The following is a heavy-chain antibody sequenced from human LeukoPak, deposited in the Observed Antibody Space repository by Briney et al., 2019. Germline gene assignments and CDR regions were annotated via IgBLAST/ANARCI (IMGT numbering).Heavy chain of an antibody. D-gene: IGHD1-26*01. Sequence: GGSLRLSCAASGFTFRDYYMSWIRQAPGKGVEWVSYISSSGSTIYYADSVKGRFTISRDNAKNSLYLQMNSLRAEDTAVYYCARDWGSYYEGYYYYYMDVWGKGTTVTVSS. CDR2: ISSSGSTI. CDR3: ARDWGSYYEGYYYYYMDV. CDR1: GFTFRDYY. V-gene: IGHV3-11*04. J-gene: IGHJ6*03.